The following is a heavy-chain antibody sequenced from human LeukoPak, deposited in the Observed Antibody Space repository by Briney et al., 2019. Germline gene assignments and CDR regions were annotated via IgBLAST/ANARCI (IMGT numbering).Heavy chain of an antibody. CDR3: ARWSRVAVVPYDAFDI. CDR1: GYTFTSYA. D-gene: IGHD6-19*01. Sequence: ASVKVSCKASGYTFTSYAMHWVRQAPGQRLEWMGWINAGNGDTKYSQNLQGRVTITRDTSASTAYMELSSLRSEDTAVYYCARWSRVAVVPYDAFDIWGQGTMVTVSS. V-gene: IGHV1-3*01. J-gene: IGHJ3*02. CDR2: INAGNGDT.